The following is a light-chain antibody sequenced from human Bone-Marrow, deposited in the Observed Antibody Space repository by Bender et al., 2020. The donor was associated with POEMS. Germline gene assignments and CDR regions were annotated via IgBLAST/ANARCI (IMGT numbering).Light chain of an antibody. J-gene: IGLJ1*01. Sequence: QSLLTQPPSVSGAPGQKVTISCTGTSSDVGNYDLVSWYQQHPGKAPKLVIYEGSQRPSGVSNRFSGSKSGNTASLTISGLQPEDEADYYCCSFAGVGVFGSGTTVTVL. CDR2: EGS. V-gene: IGLV2-23*01. CDR1: SSDVGNYDL. CDR3: CSFAGVGV.